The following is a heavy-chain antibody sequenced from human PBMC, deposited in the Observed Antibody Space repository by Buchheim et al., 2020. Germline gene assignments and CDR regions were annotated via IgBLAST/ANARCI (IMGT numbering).Heavy chain of an antibody. CDR3: AKGVILDFGDPGHFDY. J-gene: IGHJ4*02. D-gene: IGHD3-10*01. V-gene: IGHV3-23*01. CDR2: ICGSLGRI. CDR1: GFIFNRYG. Sequence: EVQLLESGGGSVQPGGSLRLSCAASGFIFNRYGMTWVRQAPGKGLEWVSGICGSLGRISYADSVKGRFTISRDSSKNMLYLQMNSLRAEDTAVYFCAKGVILDFGDPGHFDYWGQGT.